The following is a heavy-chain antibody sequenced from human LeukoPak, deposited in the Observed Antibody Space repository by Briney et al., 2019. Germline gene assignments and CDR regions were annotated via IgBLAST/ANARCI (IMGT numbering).Heavy chain of an antibody. CDR1: GDSVTTTNFY. J-gene: IGHJ6*03. CDR2: LYYGVNT. D-gene: IGHD6-13*01. Sequence: RASETLSLTCTVSGDSVTTTNFYWGWIRQAPGKGLGWIGSLYYGVNTYYKPSLNSRVTISVDTSLNQFSLILTSVTAADTGVYYCARLRVQQLASSYYMDVWGKGTTVTVSS. CDR3: ARLRVQQLASSYYMDV. V-gene: IGHV4-39*01.